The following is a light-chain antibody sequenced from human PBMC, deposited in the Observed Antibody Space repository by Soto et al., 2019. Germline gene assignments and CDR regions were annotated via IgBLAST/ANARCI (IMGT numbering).Light chain of an antibody. CDR2: GVS. Sequence: EIVMTQSPATLSVSPAERATLSCRASQSVNSNLAWYQQKPGQAPRLLIYGVSNRATGIPARFSGSGSGTEFTLTISSLQAEDVALYYCQHYNNWPWTFGQGTKVEI. J-gene: IGKJ1*01. CDR1: QSVNSN. CDR3: QHYNNWPWT. V-gene: IGKV3-15*01.